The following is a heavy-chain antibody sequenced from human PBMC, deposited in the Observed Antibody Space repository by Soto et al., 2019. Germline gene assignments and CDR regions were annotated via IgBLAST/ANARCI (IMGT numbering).Heavy chain of an antibody. J-gene: IGHJ5*02. D-gene: IGHD2-2*01. CDR1: GGTFSSYA. Sequence: ASVKVSCKASGGTFSSYAMSWVRQAPGQGLEWMGGIIPIFGTANYAQKFQGRVTITADESTSTAYMELSSLRSEDTAVYYCARYEYQLLSFSWFDPWGQGTLVTVSS. CDR3: ARYEYQLLSFSWFDP. CDR2: IIPIFGTA. V-gene: IGHV1-69*13.